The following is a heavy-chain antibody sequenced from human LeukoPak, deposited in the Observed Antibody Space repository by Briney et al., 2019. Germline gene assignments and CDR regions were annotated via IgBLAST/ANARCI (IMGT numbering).Heavy chain of an antibody. CDR1: GYTFTGYY. Sequence: ASVKVSCKASGYTFTGYYMHWVRQPPGQGLEWMGWINPNSGGTNYAQEFQGRVTMTRDTSISTAYMELSRLRSDDTAVYYCARDEGYSNYAGDWGQGTLVTVSS. V-gene: IGHV1-2*02. CDR3: ARDEGYSNYAGD. J-gene: IGHJ4*02. CDR2: INPNSGGT. D-gene: IGHD4-11*01.